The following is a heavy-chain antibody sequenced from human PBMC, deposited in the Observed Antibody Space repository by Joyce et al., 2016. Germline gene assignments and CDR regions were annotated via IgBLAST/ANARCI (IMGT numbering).Heavy chain of an antibody. V-gene: IGHV1-8*01. CDR1: GFAFISYD. D-gene: IGHD2-8*01. CDR2: MTVHTGDT. J-gene: IGHJ4*02. Sequence: QVQLVQSGAEVKEPGASVRVSCRASGFAFISYDINWVRQAPGQGLGYMGWMTVHTGDTGYAQKFRGRVTMSRDTSTSTAYMDLGNLISEDTAVYYCARGRPHHDNTNYDYWGQGTLVTVSS. CDR3: ARGRPHHDNTNYDY.